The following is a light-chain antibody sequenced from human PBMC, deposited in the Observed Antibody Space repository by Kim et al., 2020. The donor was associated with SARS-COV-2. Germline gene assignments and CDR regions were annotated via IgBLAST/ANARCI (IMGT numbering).Light chain of an antibody. CDR3: QQANSFPLT. J-gene: IGKJ4*01. Sequence: DIQMTQPPSSVSASVGDRVTITCRASQYISRWLAWYQQKPGKAPKLLIYAASSFQSGVPSRFSGSTSGTDFTLTISGLQPEDVATYYCQQANSFPLTFGGGTKVDIK. V-gene: IGKV1-12*01. CDR1: QYISRW. CDR2: AAS.